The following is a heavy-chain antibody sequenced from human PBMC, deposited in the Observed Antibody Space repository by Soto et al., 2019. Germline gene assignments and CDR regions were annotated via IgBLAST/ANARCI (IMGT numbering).Heavy chain of an antibody. CDR3: AKEWGSRSRYGMDV. J-gene: IGHJ6*02. D-gene: IGHD6-13*01. CDR1: GFTFSSYG. V-gene: IGHV3-30*18. Sequence: GGSLRLSCAASGFTFSSYGMHWVRQAPGKGLEWVAVISYDGSNKYYADSVKGRFTISRDNSKNTLYLQMNSLRAEDTAVYYCAKEWGSRSRYGMDVSGQGTTVTVSS. CDR2: ISYDGSNK.